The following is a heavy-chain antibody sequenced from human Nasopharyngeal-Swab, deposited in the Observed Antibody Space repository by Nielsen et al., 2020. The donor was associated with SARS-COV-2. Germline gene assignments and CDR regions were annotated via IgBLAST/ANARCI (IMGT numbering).Heavy chain of an antibody. CDR3: ARHPTMVRGLRYYWYFDL. V-gene: IGHV4-39*01. D-gene: IGHD3-10*01. CDR2: IYYSGST. J-gene: IGHJ2*01. CDR1: GGSISSSSYY. Sequence: SETLSLTCTVSGGSISSSSYYWGWIRQPPGKGLEWIGSIYYSGSTYYNPSLKSRVTISVDTSKNQFSLKLSSATAADTAVYYCARHPTMVRGLRYYWYFDLWGRGTLVTVSS.